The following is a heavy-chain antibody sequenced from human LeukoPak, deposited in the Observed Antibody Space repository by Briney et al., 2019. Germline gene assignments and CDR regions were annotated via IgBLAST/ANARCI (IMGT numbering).Heavy chain of an antibody. D-gene: IGHD6-19*01. CDR1: GGSFSDYH. Sequence: SETLSLTCAVYGGSFSDYHWSWIRQPPGKGLEWIGEINHSGSPTYNPSLKSRVTISVDTSENQFSLKLSSVTAADTAVYYCARQGGYSSPFSVWGEGTTVTVSS. J-gene: IGHJ6*04. CDR2: INHSGSP. V-gene: IGHV4-34*01. CDR3: ARQGGYSSPFSV.